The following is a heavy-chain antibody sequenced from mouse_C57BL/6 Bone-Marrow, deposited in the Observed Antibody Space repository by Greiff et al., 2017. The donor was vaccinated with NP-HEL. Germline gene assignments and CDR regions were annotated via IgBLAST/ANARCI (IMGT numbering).Heavy chain of an antibody. CDR1: GFTFSSYG. D-gene: IGHD2-4*01. V-gene: IGHV5-6*01. CDR2: FSSGGSYT. J-gene: IGHJ3*01. Sequence: EVHLVESGGDLVKPGGSLKLSCAASGFTFSSYGMSWVRQTPDKRLEWVATFSSGGSYTYYPDSVKGRFTISRDNAKNTLYLQMSSLKSEDTAMYYGARHNYDYAWFAYWGQGTLVTVSA. CDR3: ARHNYDYAWFAY.